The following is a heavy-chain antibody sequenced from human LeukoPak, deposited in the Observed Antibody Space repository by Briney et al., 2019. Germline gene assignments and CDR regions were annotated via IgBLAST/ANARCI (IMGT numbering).Heavy chain of an antibody. CDR2: ISAYNGNT. V-gene: IGHV1-18*04. J-gene: IGHJ3*02. D-gene: IGHD2/OR15-2a*01. CDR3: ARDLIGAFDI. Sequence: ASVKVSCKASGYTFTGYYMHWVRQAPGQGLEWMGWISAYNGNTNYAQKLQGRVTMTTDTSTSTAYMELRSLRSDDTAVYYCARDLIGAFDIWGRGTMVTVSS. CDR1: GYTFTGYY.